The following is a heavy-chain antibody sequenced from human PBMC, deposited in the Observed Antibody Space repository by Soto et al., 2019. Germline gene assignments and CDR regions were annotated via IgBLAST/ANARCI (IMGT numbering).Heavy chain of an antibody. CDR2: INPNGGST. V-gene: IGHV1-46*01. J-gene: IGHJ6*03. Sequence: ASVKVSCKASGYIFINCYIHWVRQAPGQGFEWIGIINPNGGSTNYAQKFRGRVTMARDTSTSTVYMDLSSLRSEDTAVYYCASRITMVRGSLVRYYYMDVWGKGTTVTVSS. D-gene: IGHD3-10*01. CDR1: GYIFINCY. CDR3: ASRITMVRGSLVRYYYMDV.